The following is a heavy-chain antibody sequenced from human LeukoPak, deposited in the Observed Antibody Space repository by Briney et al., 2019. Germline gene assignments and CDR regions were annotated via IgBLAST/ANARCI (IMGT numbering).Heavy chain of an antibody. V-gene: IGHV3-73*01. CDR3: TRRAYCSGGSCYSFSGELFDY. D-gene: IGHD2-15*01. CDR2: IRSKANSYAT. Sequence: GGSLRLSCAASGFTFSGSAMHWVRQASGKGLEWVGRIRSKANSYATAYAASVKGRFTISRDDSKNTAYLQMNSLKTEDTAVYYCTRRAYCSGGSCYSFSGELFDYWGQGTLVTVSS. J-gene: IGHJ4*02. CDR1: GFTFSGSA.